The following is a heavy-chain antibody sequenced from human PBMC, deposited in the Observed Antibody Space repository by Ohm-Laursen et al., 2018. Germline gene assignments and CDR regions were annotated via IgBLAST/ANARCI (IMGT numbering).Heavy chain of an antibody. J-gene: IGHJ3*02. CDR3: ATVGATDAFDI. CDR1: GFSLRDYA. Sequence: SLRLSCTASGFSLRDYAMHWVRQAPGKGLEWVSVIYSGGSTYYADSVKGRFTISRDNSKNTLYLQMNSLRAEDTAVYYCATVGATDAFDIWGQGTMVTVSS. D-gene: IGHD1-26*01. CDR2: IYSGGST. V-gene: IGHV3-53*01.